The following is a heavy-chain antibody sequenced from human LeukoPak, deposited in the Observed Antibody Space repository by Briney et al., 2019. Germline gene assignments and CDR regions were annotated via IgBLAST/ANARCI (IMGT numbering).Heavy chain of an antibody. Sequence: QPGRSLRLSCAASGFTFSSYGMHWVRQAPGKGLEWVAVISYDGSNKYYADSVKGRFTISRDNSKNTLYLQMNSLRAEDTAVYYCAKDPKRGSGWYNWFDPWGQGTLVTVSS. CDR3: AKDPKRGSGWYNWFDP. V-gene: IGHV3-30*18. D-gene: IGHD6-19*01. CDR1: GFTFSSYG. J-gene: IGHJ5*02. CDR2: ISYDGSNK.